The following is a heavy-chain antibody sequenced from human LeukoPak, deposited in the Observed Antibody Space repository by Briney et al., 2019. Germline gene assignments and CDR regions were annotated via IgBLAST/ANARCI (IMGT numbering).Heavy chain of an antibody. CDR2: ISGSGGST. D-gene: IGHD6-13*01. CDR1: GFTFSSYA. Sequence: GGSLRLSCAASGFTFSSYAMSWVRQAPGKGLEWDSAISGSGGSTYYADSVKGRFTISRDNSKNTLYLQMNSLRAEDTAVYYCAKDVSTYEQQLPTVYFDYWGQGTLVTVSS. CDR3: AKDVSTYEQQLPTVYFDY. V-gene: IGHV3-23*01. J-gene: IGHJ4*02.